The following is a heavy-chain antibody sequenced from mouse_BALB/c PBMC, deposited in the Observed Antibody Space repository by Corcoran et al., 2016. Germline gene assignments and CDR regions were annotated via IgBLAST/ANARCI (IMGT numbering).Heavy chain of an antibody. CDR2: IKTYTGEQ. J-gene: IGHJ4*01. V-gene: IGHV9-3-1*01. CDR3: ARHGSSRYYAMDY. D-gene: IGHD1-1*01. Sequence: QIQLAQSQPELKKPGETVKISCKASGYTFTNYGMNWVKQAPGKGLKWMGWIKTYTGEQKYADDFKGRFAFSLESSARTAYLQINNLKNEDTATYFCARHGSSRYYAMDYWGQGTSVTVSS. CDR1: GYTFTNYG.